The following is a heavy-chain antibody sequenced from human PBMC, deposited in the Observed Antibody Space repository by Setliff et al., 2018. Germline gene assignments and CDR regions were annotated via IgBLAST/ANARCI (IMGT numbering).Heavy chain of an antibody. J-gene: IGHJ4*02. CDR3: ARTTHYDFWSGYLY. D-gene: IGHD3-3*01. CDR2: IHHSGGT. CDR1: GGSISPYF. V-gene: IGHV4-34*01. Sequence: SETLSLTCTVSGGSISPYFWSWIRQPPGKGLEWIGEIHHSGGTSYNPSLKSRVTISIDTSKNQFSLNLNSVTAADTAVYFCARTTHYDFWSGYLYWGQGTLVTVSS.